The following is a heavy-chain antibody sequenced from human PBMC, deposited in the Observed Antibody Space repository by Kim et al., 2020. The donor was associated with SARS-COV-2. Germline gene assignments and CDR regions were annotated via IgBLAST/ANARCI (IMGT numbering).Heavy chain of an antibody. V-gene: IGHV3-33*01. Sequence: GGSLRLSCSASGFSFSSYGIHWVRQAPGKGLEWVAVIWAEGNNKYYGNSVKGRFTISRDNSKNTVFLEMNSLRVEDTAVYYCARGLHTSGWNVFDSWGQGTLVTVPS. CDR1: GFSFSSYG. J-gene: IGHJ5*01. CDR3: ARGLHTSGWNVFDS. CDR2: IWAEGNNK. D-gene: IGHD6-19*01.